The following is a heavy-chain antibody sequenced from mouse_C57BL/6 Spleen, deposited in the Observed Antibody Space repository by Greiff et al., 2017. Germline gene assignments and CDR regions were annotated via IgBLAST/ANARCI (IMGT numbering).Heavy chain of an antibody. CDR1: GYTFTSYW. D-gene: IGHD1-1*01. J-gene: IGHJ1*03. V-gene: IGHV1-50*01. CDR2: IDPSDSYT. Sequence: QVQLQQPGAELVKPGASVKLSCKASGYTFTSYWMQWVKQRPGQGLEWIGEIDPSDSYTNYNQKFKGKATLTVDTSSSTAYMQLSSLTSEDSAVYYCARGGSSYVGYFDVWGTGTTVTVSS. CDR3: ARGGSSYVGYFDV.